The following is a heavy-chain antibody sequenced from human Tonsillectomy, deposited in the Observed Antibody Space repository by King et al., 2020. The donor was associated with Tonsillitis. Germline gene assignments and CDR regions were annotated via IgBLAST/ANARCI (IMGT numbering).Heavy chain of an antibody. CDR2: IKDDGSEK. J-gene: IGHJ4*02. CDR3: AGSVAPGIAASGFFDY. CDR1: GLTFRRYW. V-gene: IGHV3-7*01. Sequence: VQLVESGGGLVQPGGSLRLSCTASGLTFRRYWMSWVRQAPGKGLEWVANIKDDGSEKYYVDSVKGRFTIYRNNSKNSLYLQMNSLRAEAPAVYFCAGSVAPGIAASGFFDYWGPGILVTVSS. D-gene: IGHD6-13*01.